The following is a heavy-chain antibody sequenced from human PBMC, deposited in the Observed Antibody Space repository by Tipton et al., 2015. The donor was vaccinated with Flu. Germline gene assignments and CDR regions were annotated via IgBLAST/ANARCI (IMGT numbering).Heavy chain of an antibody. J-gene: IGHJ6*02. CDR1: GFTFSDYY. CDR3: AREGSVGRRYCSGGSCYYDYYYGMDV. Sequence: SLRLSCAASGFTFSDYYMSWIRQAPGKGLEWVSYISSSGSTIYYADSVKGRFTISRDNAKNSLYLQMNSLRAEDTAVYYCAREGSVGRRYCSGGSCYYDYYYGMDVWGQGPTVTVSS. V-gene: IGHV3-11*01. CDR2: ISSSGSTI. D-gene: IGHD2-15*01.